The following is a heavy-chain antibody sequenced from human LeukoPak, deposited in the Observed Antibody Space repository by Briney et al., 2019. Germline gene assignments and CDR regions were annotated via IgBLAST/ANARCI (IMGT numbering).Heavy chain of an antibody. V-gene: IGHV4-34*01. D-gene: IGHD3-10*01. CDR3: ARGPRITTVRNVHNWFDP. J-gene: IGHJ5*02. Sequence: PSETLSLTCAVYGGSFSGYYWSWIRQPPGKGLEWIGEINHSGSTNYNPSLKSRVTISVDTSKNQFSLKLSSVTAADTAVYYCARGPRITTVRNVHNWFDPWGRGTLVTVSS. CDR2: INHSGST. CDR1: GGSFSGYY.